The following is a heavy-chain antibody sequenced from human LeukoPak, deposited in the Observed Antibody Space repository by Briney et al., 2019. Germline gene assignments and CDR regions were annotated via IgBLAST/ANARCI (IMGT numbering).Heavy chain of an antibody. CDR1: GFTLTSSA. CDR2: IVVGSGDT. CDR3: GADSMPRGVFSYAFDI. V-gene: IGHV1-58*01. Sequence: SVKVSFMSCGFTLTSSAVQGLRQARGQRLEWIGWIVVGSGDTNSAQKFQERVTITRDMSTRTAYMELSSLRSEDTAVYYCGADSMPRGVFSYAFDIWGQGTMVTVSS. J-gene: IGHJ3*02. D-gene: IGHD3-10*01.